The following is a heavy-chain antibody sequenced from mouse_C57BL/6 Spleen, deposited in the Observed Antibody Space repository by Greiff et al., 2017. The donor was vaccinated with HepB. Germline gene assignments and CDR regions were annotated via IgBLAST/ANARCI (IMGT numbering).Heavy chain of an antibody. CDR3: AREGMGTTGTLYWYFDV. V-gene: IGHV1-63*01. D-gene: IGHD2-2*01. Sequence: VQLQQSGAELVRPGTSVKMSCKASGYTFTNYWIGWAKQRPGHGLEWIGDIYPGGGYTNYNEKFKGKATLTADKSSSTAYMQFSSLTSEDSAIYYCAREGMGTTGTLYWYFDVWGTGTTVTVSS. CDR2: IYPGGGYT. J-gene: IGHJ1*03. CDR1: GYTFTNYW.